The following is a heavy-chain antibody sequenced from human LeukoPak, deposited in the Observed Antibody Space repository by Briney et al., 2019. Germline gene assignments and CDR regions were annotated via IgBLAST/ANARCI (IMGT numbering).Heavy chain of an antibody. D-gene: IGHD5-18*01. J-gene: IGHJ4*02. Sequence: ASVKVSCKASGYTFSSYAIHWVRQAPGQGLEWMGRINPNSGGTNYAQKFQGRVTMTRDTSISTAYMELSRLRSDDTAVYYCASAMVSSNFDYWGQGTLVTVSS. CDR3: ASAMVSSNFDY. CDR1: GYTFSSYA. CDR2: INPNSGGT. V-gene: IGHV1-2*06.